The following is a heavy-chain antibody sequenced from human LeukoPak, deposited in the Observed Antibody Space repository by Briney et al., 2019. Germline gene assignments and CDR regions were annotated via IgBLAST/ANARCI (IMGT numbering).Heavy chain of an antibody. CDR2: INHSGST. D-gene: IGHD3-22*01. CDR1: GGSFSGYY. Sequence: SETLSLTCAVYGGSFSGYYWSWIRQPPGKGLEWIGEINHSGSTNYNPSLKSRVTISVDTSKNQFSLKLSSVTAADTAVYYCVRPMIGPYYYYYMDVWGKGTTVTVSS. J-gene: IGHJ6*03. CDR3: VRPMIGPYYYYYMDV. V-gene: IGHV4-34*01.